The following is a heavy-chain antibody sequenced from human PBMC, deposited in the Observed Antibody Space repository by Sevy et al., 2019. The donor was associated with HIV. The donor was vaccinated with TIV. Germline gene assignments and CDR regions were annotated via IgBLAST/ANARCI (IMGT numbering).Heavy chain of an antibody. V-gene: IGHV3-23*01. CDR3: AREGCTKPHDY. CDR2: LSFGCGEI. J-gene: IGHJ4*02. Sequence: GGSLRLSCAASGFTFSKYSMSWVRQPPGKGLEWVSTLSFGCGEINYAHSVKGRFTISRDNSKSSVYLQTNNLRPEDTAVYYCAREGCTKPHDYWGQGTLVTVSS. CDR1: GFTFSKYS. D-gene: IGHD2-8*01.